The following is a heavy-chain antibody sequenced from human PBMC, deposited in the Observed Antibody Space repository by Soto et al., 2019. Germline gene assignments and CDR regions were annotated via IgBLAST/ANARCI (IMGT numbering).Heavy chain of an antibody. CDR3: ARSHYDMLTRRRDDAFDI. CDR2: ISAYNGNT. D-gene: IGHD3-9*01. V-gene: IGHV1-18*01. Sequence: ASVKVSCKASGYTFTSYGISWVRQAPGQGREWMGWISAYNGNTNYAQKLQGRVTITTDTSASTAYMELRSLRSDDTAVYYCARSHYDMLTRRRDDAFDIWGQ. CDR1: GYTFTSYG. J-gene: IGHJ3*02.